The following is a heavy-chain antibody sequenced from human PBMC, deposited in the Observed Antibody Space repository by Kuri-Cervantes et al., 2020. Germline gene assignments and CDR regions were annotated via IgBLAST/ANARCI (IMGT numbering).Heavy chain of an antibody. J-gene: IGHJ6*02. CDR3: ARDGSLGMDV. V-gene: IGHV4-31*01. D-gene: IGHD1-26*01. CDR1: GYSISSGGYY. Sequence: SETLSLTCTVSGYSISSGGYYWSWIRQHPGKGLEWIGYIYYSGSTYYNPSLKSLVTISVDTSKNQFSLKLSSVTAADTAVYYCARDGSLGMDVWGQGTTVPSP. CDR2: IYYSGST.